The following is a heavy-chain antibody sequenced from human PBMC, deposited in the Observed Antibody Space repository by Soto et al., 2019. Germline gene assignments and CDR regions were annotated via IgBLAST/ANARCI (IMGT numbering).Heavy chain of an antibody. J-gene: IGHJ6*02. CDR1: GFTFSSYG. CDR3: ASLLGYCSSTSCSYYYYGMDV. CDR2: ISSSGSTI. D-gene: IGHD2-2*01. V-gene: IGHV3-48*03. Sequence: GSLRPSCAASGFTFSSYGMNWVRQAPGEGAEWVSYISSSGSTIYYADSVKGRFTISRDNAKNSLYLQMNSLRAEDTAVYYCASLLGYCSSTSCSYYYYGMDVWGQGTTVTVSS.